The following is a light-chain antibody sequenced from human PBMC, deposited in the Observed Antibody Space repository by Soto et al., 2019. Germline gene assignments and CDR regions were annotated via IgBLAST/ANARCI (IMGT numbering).Light chain of an antibody. V-gene: IGLV2-11*01. CDR3: CSYAGSYNYV. CDR2: DVT. J-gene: IGLJ1*01. CDR1: SSDVGGYNS. Sequence: QSVLTQPRSVSGSPGQSVTISCTGTSSDVGGYNSVSWYQQHPGKAPKLMIYDVTKRPSGVPDRFSGSKSGNTAYLTISGLQAEDEADYYCCSYAGSYNYVFGTGTKLTVL.